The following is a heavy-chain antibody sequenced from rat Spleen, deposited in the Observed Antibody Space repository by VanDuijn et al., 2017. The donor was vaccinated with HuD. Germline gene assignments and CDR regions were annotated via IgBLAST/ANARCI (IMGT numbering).Heavy chain of an antibody. D-gene: IGHD1-12*03. Sequence: EVQLVESGGGLVQPGRSLKLSCAASGFTFSNYDMAWVRQAPKKGLEWVASISSGGGGTYYPDSVKGRFTISRDNAKSTLYLQMDSLRSEDTASYYCARHHYDGYYHGPVFGVMDVWGHGASVTVSS. CDR2: ISSGGGGT. CDR1: GFTFSNYD. J-gene: IGHJ4*01. CDR3: ARHHYDGYYHGPVFGVMDV. V-gene: IGHV5-25*01.